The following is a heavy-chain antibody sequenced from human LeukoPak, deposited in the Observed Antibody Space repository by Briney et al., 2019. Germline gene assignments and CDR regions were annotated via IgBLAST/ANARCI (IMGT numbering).Heavy chain of an antibody. Sequence: PSETLSLTCTVSGGSISSYYWSWIRQPPRKGLEWIGYIYYSGSTNYNPSLKSRVTISVDTSKNQFSLKLSSVTAADTAVYYCARRFSYSKRPRWFDPWGQGTLVTVSS. CDR3: ARRFSYSKRPRWFDP. J-gene: IGHJ5*02. V-gene: IGHV4-59*08. D-gene: IGHD4-11*01. CDR1: GGSISSYY. CDR2: IYYSGST.